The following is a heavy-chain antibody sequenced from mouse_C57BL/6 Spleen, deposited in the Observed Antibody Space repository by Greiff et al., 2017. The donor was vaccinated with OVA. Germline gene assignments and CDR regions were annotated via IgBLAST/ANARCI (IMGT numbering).Heavy chain of an antibody. V-gene: IGHV1-39*01. D-gene: IGHD1-1*01. Sequence: VQLKESGPELVKPGASVKISCKASGYSFTDYNMNWVKQSNGKSLEWIGVINPNYGTTSYNQKCKGKATLTVDQSSSTAYMQLNSLTSEDSAVYYCARFDYYYGSSSHWYFDVWGTGTTVTVSS. J-gene: IGHJ1*03. CDR1: GYSFTDYN. CDR3: ARFDYYYGSSSHWYFDV. CDR2: INPNYGTT.